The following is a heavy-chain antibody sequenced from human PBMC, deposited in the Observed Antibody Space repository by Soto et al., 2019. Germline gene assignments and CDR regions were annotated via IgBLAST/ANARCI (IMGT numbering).Heavy chain of an antibody. CDR1: GGSISSSNW. J-gene: IGHJ6*02. CDR3: ARALAAAGPDYYYYGMDV. CDR2: IYHSGST. V-gene: IGHV4-4*02. D-gene: IGHD6-13*01. Sequence: SETLSLTCAVSGGSISSSNWWSWVRQPPGKGLEWIGEIYHSGSTNYNPSLKSRVTISVDKSKNQFSLKLSSVTAADTAVYYCARALAAAGPDYYYYGMDVWGQGTTVTVSS.